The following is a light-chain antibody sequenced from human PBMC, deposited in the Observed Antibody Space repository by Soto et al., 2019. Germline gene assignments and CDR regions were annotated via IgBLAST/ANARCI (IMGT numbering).Light chain of an antibody. CDR1: QSVNSN. J-gene: IGKJ3*01. CDR2: GAS. V-gene: IGKV3-15*01. CDR3: QQYNNWPT. Sequence: EIVMTQSPATLSVSPGERATLSCRASQSVNSNLAWYQQKPGQAPRLLIYGASTRATGIPARFSGSGSWTXXXXXXXSXQSEDFXXYXCQQYNNWPTFGPGTKVDIK.